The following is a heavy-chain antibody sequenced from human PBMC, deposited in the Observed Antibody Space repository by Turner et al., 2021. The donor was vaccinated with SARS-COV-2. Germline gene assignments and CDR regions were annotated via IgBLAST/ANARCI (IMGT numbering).Heavy chain of an antibody. V-gene: IGHV4-59*01. CDR1: GGSISNYY. J-gene: IGHJ4*02. D-gene: IGHD3-16*01. CDR3: ARDPGEGSFDY. CDR2: IYYSGST. Sequence: TGSGGSISNYYWSWIRQPPGKGLEWIGYIYYSGSTNYNPSLKSRVSISVDTSKNQFSLKLTSVTAADTAVYYCARDPGEGSFDYWGQGTLVTVSS.